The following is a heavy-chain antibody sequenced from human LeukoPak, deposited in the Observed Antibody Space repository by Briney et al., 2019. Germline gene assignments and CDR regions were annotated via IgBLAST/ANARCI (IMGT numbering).Heavy chain of an antibody. CDR1: GYTFTSYY. CDR2: INPSGGST. D-gene: IGHD2-2*01. V-gene: IGHV1-46*01. CDR3: ARVIVVVPPTKIWFDP. J-gene: IGHJ5*02. Sequence: ASVKVSCKASGYTFTSYYMHWVRQAPGQGLEWMGIINPSGGSTSYAQKFQGRVTMTRNTSISTAYMELSSLRSEDTAVYYCARVIVVVPPTKIWFDPWGQGTLVTVSS.